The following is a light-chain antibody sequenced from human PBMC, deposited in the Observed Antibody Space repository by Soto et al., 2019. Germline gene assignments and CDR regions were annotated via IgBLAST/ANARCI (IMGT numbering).Light chain of an antibody. CDR1: QDIGDY. CDR2: DAS. CDR3: QQYDDLPYT. J-gene: IGKJ2*01. V-gene: IGKV1-33*01. Sequence: DVQMTQSPSSLAASVGERVTITCQASQDIGDYVNWYQQKPGKAPNLLIFDASILERGVPSRFSGSGSGTDFTFTINSLQPEDIATYYCQQYDDLPYTFGQGTQLEIK.